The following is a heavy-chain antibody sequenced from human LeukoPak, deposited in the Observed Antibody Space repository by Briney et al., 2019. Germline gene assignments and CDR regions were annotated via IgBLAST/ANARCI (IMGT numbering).Heavy chain of an antibody. J-gene: IGHJ4*02. CDR3: ARDTGFYYDSSIPDY. V-gene: IGHV1-2*06. CDR1: GYTFTGYY. CDR2: INPNSGGT. D-gene: IGHD3-22*01. Sequence: ASVKVSCKASGYTFTGYYMHWVRQAPGQGLEWMGRINPNSGGTNYAQKFQGRVTMTRDTSISTACMELSRLRSDDTAVYCCARDTGFYYDSSIPDYWGQGTLVTVSS.